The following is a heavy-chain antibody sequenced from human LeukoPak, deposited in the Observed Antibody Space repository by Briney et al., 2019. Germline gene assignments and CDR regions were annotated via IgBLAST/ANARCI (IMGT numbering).Heavy chain of an antibody. V-gene: IGHV4-34*01. D-gene: IGHD2-2*01. CDR1: GGSISSYY. J-gene: IGHJ4*02. CDR2: INHSGST. Sequence: TTSETLSLTCTVSGGSISSYYWSWIRQPPGKGLEWIGEINHSGSTNYNPSLKSRVTISVDTSKNQFSLKLSSVTAADTAVYYCARGIVVVPAALDYWGQGTLVTVSS. CDR3: ARGIVVVPAALDY.